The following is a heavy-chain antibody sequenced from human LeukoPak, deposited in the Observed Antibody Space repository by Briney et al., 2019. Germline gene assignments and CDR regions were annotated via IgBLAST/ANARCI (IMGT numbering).Heavy chain of an antibody. D-gene: IGHD6-13*01. CDR2: INHSGST. Sequence: PSETLSLTCAVYGGSFSGYYWSWIRQPPGKGLEWIGEINHSGSTNYNPSLKSRVTISVDTSKNQFSLKLSSVTAADTAVYYCARGRYGRWSARDYNWFDPWGQGTLVTVSS. CDR3: ARGRYGRWSARDYNWFDP. CDR1: GGSFSGYY. J-gene: IGHJ5*02. V-gene: IGHV4-34*01.